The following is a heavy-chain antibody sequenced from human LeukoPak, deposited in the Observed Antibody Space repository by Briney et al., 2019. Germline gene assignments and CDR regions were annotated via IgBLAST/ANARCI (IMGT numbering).Heavy chain of an antibody. CDR2: INQDGSEK. J-gene: IGHJ4*02. CDR1: GFTFSSYW. CDR3: ARSWGSSWFFDY. V-gene: IGHV3-7*05. D-gene: IGHD6-13*01. Sequence: PGGSLRLSRAASGFTFSSYWMNWVRQAPGKGLEWVANINQDGSEKFYVDSVKGRFTISRDNAKNSLYLQMNSLRAEDTAVYYCARSWGSSWFFDYWGQGTLVTVSS.